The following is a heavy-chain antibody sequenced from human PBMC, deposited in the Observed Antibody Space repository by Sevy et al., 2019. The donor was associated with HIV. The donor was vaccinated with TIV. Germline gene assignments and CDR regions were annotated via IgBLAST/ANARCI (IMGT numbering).Heavy chain of an antibody. D-gene: IGHD5-18*01. Sequence: GGSPRLSCAASGFTFSSYWMHWVRQAPGKGLVWVSRINSDGSSTTYADSVKGRFTISRDSAKNTLYLQMNSLRAEDTAVYYCARAHTAEIDYWGQGTLVTVSS. CDR1: GFTFSSYW. V-gene: IGHV3-74*01. CDR2: INSDGSST. J-gene: IGHJ4*02. CDR3: ARAHTAEIDY.